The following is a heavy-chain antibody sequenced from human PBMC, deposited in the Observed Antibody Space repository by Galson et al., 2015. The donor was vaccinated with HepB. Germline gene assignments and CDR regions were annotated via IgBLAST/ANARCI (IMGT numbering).Heavy chain of an antibody. Sequence: SLRLSCAASGFTFSSYGMHWVRQAPGKGLEWVAVIWYDGSNKYYADSVKGRFTISRDNSKNTLYLQMNGLRAEDTAVYYCARDTIYYGSGRPPPLDYWGQGTLVTVSS. CDR1: GFTFSSYG. J-gene: IGHJ4*02. CDR2: IWYDGSNK. D-gene: IGHD3-10*01. CDR3: ARDTIYYGSGRPPPLDY. V-gene: IGHV3-33*08.